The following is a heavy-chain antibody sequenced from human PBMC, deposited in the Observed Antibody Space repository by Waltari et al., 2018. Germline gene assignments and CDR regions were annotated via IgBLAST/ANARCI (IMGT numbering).Heavy chain of an antibody. CDR3: ARGRVVTIRAYYYYMDV. J-gene: IGHJ6*03. CDR2: INHSGST. D-gene: IGHD5-12*01. Sequence: QVQLQQWGAGLLKPSETLSLTCAVYGGSFSGYYWSWIRQPPGKGLEWSGAINHSGSTNYNPALKSRGTISVDTDKNQFSLKLSSVTAADTAVYYCARGRVVTIRAYYYYMDVWGKGTTVTVSS. V-gene: IGHV4-34*01. CDR1: GGSFSGYY.